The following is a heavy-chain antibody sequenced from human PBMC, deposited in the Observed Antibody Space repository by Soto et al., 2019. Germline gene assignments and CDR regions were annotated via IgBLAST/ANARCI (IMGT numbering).Heavy chain of an antibody. Sequence: ASVKVSCKASGYTFTSYGISWVRQAPGQGLEWMGWISAYNGNTNYAQKLQGRVTMTTDTSTSTAYMELRSLRSDDTAVYYCGRDLDYGGNSETSDVWGQGTMVTVSS. J-gene: IGHJ3*01. V-gene: IGHV1-18*01. CDR1: GYTFTSYG. D-gene: IGHD4-17*01. CDR2: ISAYNGNT. CDR3: GRDLDYGGNSETSDV.